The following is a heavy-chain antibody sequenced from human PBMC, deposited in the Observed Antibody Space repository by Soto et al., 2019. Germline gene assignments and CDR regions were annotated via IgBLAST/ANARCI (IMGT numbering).Heavy chain of an antibody. CDR3: ATEGYSSSWYWFDP. CDR1: GYTLTELS. Sequence: GASVKVSCKVSGYTLTELSMHWVRQAPGKGLEWMGGFDPEDGETIYAQKFQGRVTMTEDTSTDAAYMELSSLRSEDTAVYYCATEGYSSSWYWFDPWGQGTLVTVSS. J-gene: IGHJ5*02. D-gene: IGHD6-13*01. V-gene: IGHV1-24*01. CDR2: FDPEDGET.